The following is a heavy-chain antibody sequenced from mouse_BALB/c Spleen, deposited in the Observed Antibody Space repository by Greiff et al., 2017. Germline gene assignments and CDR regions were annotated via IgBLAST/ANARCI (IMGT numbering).Heavy chain of an antibody. CDR2: ISYSGST. CDR3: ARGIYYGNLDY. V-gene: IGHV3-2*02. D-gene: IGHD2-1*01. CDR1: GYSITSDYA. Sequence: EVQLQESGPGLVKPSQSLSLTCTVTGYSITSDYAWNWIRQFPGNQLEWMGYISYSGSTSYNPSLKSRISITRDTSKNQFFLQLNSVTTEDTATYYCARGIYYGNLDYWGQGTTLTVSS. J-gene: IGHJ2*01.